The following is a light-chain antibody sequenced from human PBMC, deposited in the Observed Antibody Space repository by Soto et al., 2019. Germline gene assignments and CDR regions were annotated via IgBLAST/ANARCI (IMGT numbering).Light chain of an antibody. CDR2: KAS. CDR1: QTIRVW. J-gene: IGKJ2*01. Sequence: GDRVTITCRASQTIRVWLAWFQQEPGRAPKLLIYKASSLQSGVPSRFSGSGSETEFTLTISSLQPDDFATYYCQQFHSYPFTFGQGTKLEIK. V-gene: IGKV1-5*03. CDR3: QQFHSYPFT.